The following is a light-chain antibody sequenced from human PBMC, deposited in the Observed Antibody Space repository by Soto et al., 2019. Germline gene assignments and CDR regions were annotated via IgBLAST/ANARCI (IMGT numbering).Light chain of an antibody. CDR3: SSYTSSNHYV. Sequence: QSVLTQPASVSGSPGQSITISCTGTSSDVGGYNYVSWYQQHPGKAPKLMIYDVSNRPSGVSNRFSGSKSGNTASLTISGLQAEDEADYYCSSYTSSNHYVFGTGTKVTV. CDR2: DVS. V-gene: IGLV2-14*01. CDR1: SSDVGGYNY. J-gene: IGLJ1*01.